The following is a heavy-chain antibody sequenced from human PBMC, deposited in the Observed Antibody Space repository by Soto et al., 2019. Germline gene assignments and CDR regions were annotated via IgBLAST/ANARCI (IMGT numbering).Heavy chain of an antibody. D-gene: IGHD4-17*01. CDR1: GSTVSSNH. CDR3: ARDLPHYGDYLR. Sequence: GGSLRLSCAVSGSTVSSNHMSWVRQAPGKGLECVSVIYSNGRTYYADSVKARFTISTDSPRNTVYLQMKSLRAEDTAVYYCARDLPHYGDYLRWGQGTLVTVSS. J-gene: IGHJ4*02. CDR2: IYSNGRT. V-gene: IGHV3-66*01.